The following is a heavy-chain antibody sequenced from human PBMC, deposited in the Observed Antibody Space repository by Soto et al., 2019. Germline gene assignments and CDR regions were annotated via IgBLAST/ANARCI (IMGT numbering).Heavy chain of an antibody. D-gene: IGHD2-15*01. CDR1: GGSISSYY. CDR2: IYYSGST. J-gene: IGHJ4*02. Sequence: SETLSLTCTVSGGSISSYYWSWIRQPPGKGLEWIGYIYYSGSTNYNPSLKSRVTISVDTSKNQFSLKLSSVTAADTAVYYCARGVVVAATSFDYWGQGTLVTVAS. V-gene: IGHV4-59*01. CDR3: ARGVVVAATSFDY.